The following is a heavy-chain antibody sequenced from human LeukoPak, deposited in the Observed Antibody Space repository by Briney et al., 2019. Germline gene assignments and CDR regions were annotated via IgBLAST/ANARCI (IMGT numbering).Heavy chain of an antibody. Sequence: GGSLRLSCAASGFTFSSYDMHWVRQATGKGLEWVSAIGTAGDTYYPGSVKGGFTISRENAKNSLYLQMNSLRAGDTAVYYCARVTSAYAFDIWGQGTMVTVSS. CDR3: ARVTSAYAFDI. V-gene: IGHV3-13*01. D-gene: IGHD6-25*01. CDR2: IGTAGDT. J-gene: IGHJ3*02. CDR1: GFTFSSYD.